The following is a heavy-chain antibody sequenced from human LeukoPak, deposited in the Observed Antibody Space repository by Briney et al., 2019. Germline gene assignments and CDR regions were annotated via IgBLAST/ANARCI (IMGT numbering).Heavy chain of an antibody. CDR2: IIPIFGTA. CDR3: AREGGGSGSYYPADAFDI. Sequence: PRASVKVSCKASGGTFSSYAISWVRQAPGQGLEWMGGIIPIFGTANYAQKFQGRVTITADKSTSTAYMELSSLRSEDTAVYYCAREGGGSGSYYPADAFDIWGQGTMVTVSS. V-gene: IGHV1-69*06. J-gene: IGHJ3*02. D-gene: IGHD3-10*01. CDR1: GGTFSSYA.